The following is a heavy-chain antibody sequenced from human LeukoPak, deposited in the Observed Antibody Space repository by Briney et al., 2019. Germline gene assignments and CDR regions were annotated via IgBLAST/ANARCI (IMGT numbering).Heavy chain of an antibody. CDR3: ARGLPATAVNFDY. Sequence: PSETLSLTCTVSGYSISSGYYWGWIRQPPGKGLEWIGSIYHSGSTYYNPSLKSRVTISVDTSKNQFSLKLSSVTAADTAVYYCARGLPATAVNFDYWGQGTLVTVSS. D-gene: IGHD2-2*01. V-gene: IGHV4-38-2*02. CDR1: GYSISSGYY. J-gene: IGHJ4*02. CDR2: IYHSGST.